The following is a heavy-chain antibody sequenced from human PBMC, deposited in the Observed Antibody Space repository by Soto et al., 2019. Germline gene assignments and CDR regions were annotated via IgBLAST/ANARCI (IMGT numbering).Heavy chain of an antibody. J-gene: IGHJ4*02. D-gene: IGHD3-3*01. CDR2: ISSSSSYI. V-gene: IGHV3-21*04. Sequence: EVQLVESGGGLVKPGGSLRLSCAASGFTFSSYSMNWVRQAPGKGLEWVSSISSSSSYIYYADSVKGRFTISRDNAKNSLYLQMNSLRSEDTAVYYCAREGDYDFWSGYHGYNFDSWGQGTLVTVSS. CDR3: AREGDYDFWSGYHGYNFDS. CDR1: GFTFSSYS.